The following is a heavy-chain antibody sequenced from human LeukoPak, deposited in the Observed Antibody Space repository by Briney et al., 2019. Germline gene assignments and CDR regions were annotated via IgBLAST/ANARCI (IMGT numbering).Heavy chain of an antibody. D-gene: IGHD3-10*01. CDR2: ISSSGSTK. J-gene: IGHJ4*02. Sequence: PGGSLRLSCAASGFTFSNYEMNWVRQVPGKGLEWVSDISSSGSTKDYADSVKGRFTISRDNAKDSLYLQMNSLRVEDTAVYYCAKAGPGFGFDYWGQGTLVTVSS. V-gene: IGHV3-48*03. CDR3: AKAGPGFGFDY. CDR1: GFTFSNYE.